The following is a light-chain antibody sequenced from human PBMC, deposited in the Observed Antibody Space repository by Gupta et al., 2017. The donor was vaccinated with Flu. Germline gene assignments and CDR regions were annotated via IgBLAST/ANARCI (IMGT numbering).Light chain of an antibody. CDR2: LNSVGSH. J-gene: IGLJ3*02. Sequence: QLVLTQSPSASASLGASVTLTCTLSSGHSTYAIAWHQQQPEKGPRYLMKLNSVGSHSKGDGIPDRFSGSSSGAERYLTISSLQSEDEADYDCQTWGTGIWVFGGGTKLTVL. CDR1: SGHSTYA. CDR3: QTWGTGIWV. V-gene: IGLV4-69*01.